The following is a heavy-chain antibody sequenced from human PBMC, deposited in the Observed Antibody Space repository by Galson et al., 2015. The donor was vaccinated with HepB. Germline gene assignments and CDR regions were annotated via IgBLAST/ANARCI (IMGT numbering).Heavy chain of an antibody. V-gene: IGHV1-2*06. CDR3: ARSLYCGGDCYGFDY. J-gene: IGHJ4*02. CDR1: GYTFTGYY. D-gene: IGHD2-21*01. Sequence: SVKVSCKASGYTFTGYYMHWVRQAPGQGLEWMGRINPNSGGTNYAQKFQGRVTMTRDTSISTAYMELSRLRSDDTAVYYCARSLYCGGDCYGFDYWGQGTLVTVSS. CDR2: INPNSGGT.